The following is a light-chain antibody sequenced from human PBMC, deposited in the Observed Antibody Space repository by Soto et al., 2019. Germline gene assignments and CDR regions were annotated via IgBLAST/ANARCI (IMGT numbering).Light chain of an antibody. CDR1: QSVRSTF. Sequence: EVVLTQSPGTLSLSPGERVTLSCRTSQSVRSTFLAWYQQKPGQAPRPLIYGASTRATGIPDRFSGSGSGTDFTLTVSRLEPEDFAVYYCQQYDTSPHTYTLGQGTKLEIK. CDR2: GAS. CDR3: QQYDTSPHTYT. J-gene: IGKJ2*01. V-gene: IGKV3-20*01.